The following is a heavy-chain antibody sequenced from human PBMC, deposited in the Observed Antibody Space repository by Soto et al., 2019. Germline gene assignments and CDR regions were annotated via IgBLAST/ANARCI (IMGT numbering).Heavy chain of an antibody. Sequence: PGGSLRLSCAASGFTFASFAMSWVRQAPGKGLEWVSSLSGSGGSTYYADSVKGRFTISRDNSKNTLYLQMNSLRAEDTAIYYCAEDYSNFDYWGQGTLVTVSS. D-gene: IGHD2-15*01. V-gene: IGHV3-23*01. CDR2: LSGSGGST. J-gene: IGHJ4*02. CDR3: AEDYSNFDY. CDR1: GFTFASFA.